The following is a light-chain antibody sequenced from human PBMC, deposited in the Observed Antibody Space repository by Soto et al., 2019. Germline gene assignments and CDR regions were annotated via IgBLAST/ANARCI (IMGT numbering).Light chain of an antibody. CDR1: SSDVGGYNY. CDR3: SSYTSSSTPPWV. V-gene: IGLV2-14*01. Sequence: QSVLTQPASVSGSPGQSITISCTGTSSDVGGYNYVSWYQQHPGKAPKLMIYDVSNRPSGVSNRFSGSKSGNTASLTISGLHAEDEADYYCSSYTSSSTPPWVFGTGTKLTVL. J-gene: IGLJ1*01. CDR2: DVS.